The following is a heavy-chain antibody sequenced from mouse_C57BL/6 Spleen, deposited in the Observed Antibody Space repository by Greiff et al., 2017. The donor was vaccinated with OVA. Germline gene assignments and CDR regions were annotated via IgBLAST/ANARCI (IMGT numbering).Heavy chain of an antibody. CDR1: GYAFSSSW. Sequence: VQLQQSGPELVKPGASVKISCKASGYAFSSSWMNWVKQRPGKGLEWIGRIYPGDGDTNYNGKFKGKATLTADKSSSTAYMQLSSLTSEDSAVYFGAREKDYEGYAMDYWGQGTSVTVSS. J-gene: IGHJ4*01. V-gene: IGHV1-82*01. CDR3: AREKDYEGYAMDY. CDR2: IYPGDGDT. D-gene: IGHD2-4*01.